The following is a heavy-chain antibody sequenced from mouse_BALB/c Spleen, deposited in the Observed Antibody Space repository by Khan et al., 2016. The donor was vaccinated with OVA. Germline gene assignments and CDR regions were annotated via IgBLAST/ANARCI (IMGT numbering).Heavy chain of an antibody. CDR3: TRTGYGSSFAY. Sequence: VQLQESGAELVKPGASVKLSCKASGYTFTSYYMYWVKQRPGQGLAWIGGINPSNGGTYFNEKFKSKATLTVDKSSSSAYMQLSSLTSEDSAVSYCTRTGYGSSFAYWGQGTLVTVSA. D-gene: IGHD1-3*01. CDR1: GYTFTSYY. CDR2: INPSNGGT. J-gene: IGHJ3*01. V-gene: IGHV1S81*02.